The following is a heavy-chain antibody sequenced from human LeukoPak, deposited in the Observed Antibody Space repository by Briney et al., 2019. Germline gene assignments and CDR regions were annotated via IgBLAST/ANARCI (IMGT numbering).Heavy chain of an antibody. J-gene: IGHJ4*02. V-gene: IGHV3-9*01. CDR1: GFTFDDYA. Sequence: GRSLRLSCAASGFTFDDYAMHWVRQAPGKGLEWVSGISWNSGSIGYADSVKGRFTISRDNAKNSLYLQMNSLRAEDTASYYCAKSLLASTVAGTDYWGQGTLVTVSS. CDR3: AKSLLASTVAGTDY. D-gene: IGHD6-19*01. CDR2: ISWNSGSI.